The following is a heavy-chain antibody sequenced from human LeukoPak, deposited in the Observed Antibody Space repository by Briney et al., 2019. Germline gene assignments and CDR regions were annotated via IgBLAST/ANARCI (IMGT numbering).Heavy chain of an antibody. CDR1: GFTLSIYG. CDR3: AKDHPPYQLLYRELDY. D-gene: IGHD2-2*02. Sequence: PGGSLRLSCAASGFTLSIYGMHWVRQAPGKVLEWVAFIRYEGSNKYYTDSVKGRFTISRDNSKNTLYLQMNSLRAEDTAVYYCAKDHPPYQLLYRELDYWGQGTLVTVSS. J-gene: IGHJ4*02. CDR2: IRYEGSNK. V-gene: IGHV3-30*02.